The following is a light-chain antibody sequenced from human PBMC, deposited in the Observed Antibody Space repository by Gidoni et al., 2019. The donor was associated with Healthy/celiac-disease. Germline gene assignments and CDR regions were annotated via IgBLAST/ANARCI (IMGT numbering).Light chain of an antibody. Sequence: EIVLTQSPATLSLSPGERATLSCRASQSVSSYLAWYQQKPGQAPRLLHYGASNRSTGIPARFSGSGSGTDFTLTISSLEPEDFAVYYCQQRSNWPLLTFGGGTKVEIK. CDR3: QQRSNWPLLT. CDR2: GAS. CDR1: QSVSSY. J-gene: IGKJ4*01. V-gene: IGKV3-11*01.